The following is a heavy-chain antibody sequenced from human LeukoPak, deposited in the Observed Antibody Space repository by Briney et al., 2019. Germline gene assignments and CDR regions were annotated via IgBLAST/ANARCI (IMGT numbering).Heavy chain of an antibody. J-gene: IGHJ4*02. Sequence: GESLKISCKGSGYSFTTYWIGWVRQMPGKGLEWMGIIYPGDSDTRYSPSFQGQVTFSADKSISTAYLQWSSLKASDTATYYCARRTGGYDWTFDYWGQGTLVTVSS. CDR1: GYSFTTYW. V-gene: IGHV5-51*01. CDR2: IYPGDSDT. D-gene: IGHD5-12*01. CDR3: ARRTGGYDWTFDY.